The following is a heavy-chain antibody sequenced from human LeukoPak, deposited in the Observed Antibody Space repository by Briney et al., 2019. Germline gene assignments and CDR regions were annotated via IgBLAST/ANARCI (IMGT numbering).Heavy chain of an antibody. CDR3: ASDGIAVAGGWAGFDY. CDR2: IYSGGTT. J-gene: IGHJ4*02. Sequence: GGSLRLSCAASGFTVSRNYMNWVRQAPGQGLEWVSVIYSGGTTYYADSVKGRFTISRDNSKNTLYLQMDSLRAEDTAVYYCASDGIAVAGGWAGFDYGSQGTLVTVSS. D-gene: IGHD6-19*01. CDR1: GFTVSRNY. V-gene: IGHV3-53*01.